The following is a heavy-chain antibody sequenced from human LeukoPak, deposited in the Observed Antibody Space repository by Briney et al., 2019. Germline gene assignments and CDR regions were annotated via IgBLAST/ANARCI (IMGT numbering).Heavy chain of an antibody. J-gene: IGHJ4*02. V-gene: IGHV1-18*01. CDR3: ARNLYCSGGSCYSDY. CDR2: ISAYNGNT. Sequence: ASVKVSCKASGYTFTSYGISWVRQAPGQGLEWMGWISAYNGNTNYAQKLQGRVTMTTDTSTSTAYMELRSLRSDDTAVYYCARNLYCSGGSCYSDYWGQGTLVTVSP. D-gene: IGHD2-15*01. CDR1: GYTFTSYG.